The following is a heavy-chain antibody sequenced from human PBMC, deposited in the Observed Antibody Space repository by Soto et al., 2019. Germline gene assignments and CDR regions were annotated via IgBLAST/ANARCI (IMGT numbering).Heavy chain of an antibody. CDR3: AKAHIPHCSSTSCYPKQLELRREAFYYYNGMDV. Sequence: GGSLRLSCAASGFTFSSYGMHWVRQAPGKGLEWLAVISYDGSNKYYADSVKGRFTISRDNSKNTLYLQMNSLRAEDTAVYYCAKAHIPHCSSTSCYPKQLELRREAFYYYNGMDVWGQGTTVTVSS. J-gene: IGHJ6*02. CDR1: GFTFSSYG. CDR2: ISYDGSNK. V-gene: IGHV3-30*18. D-gene: IGHD2-2*01.